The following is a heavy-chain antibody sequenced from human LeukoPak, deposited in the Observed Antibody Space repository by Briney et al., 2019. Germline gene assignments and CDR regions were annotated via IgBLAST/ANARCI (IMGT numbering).Heavy chain of an antibody. Sequence: ASVKVSCKASGYTFTDYYMHWVRQAPGQGLEWMGWINPNSGGTNYAQQFQGRVTMTRDTSISTAYMELSNLRSDDTAVYYCARGIAAAGWRWFDPWGQGTLVTVSS. CDR3: ARGIAAAGWRWFDP. CDR1: GYTFTDYY. D-gene: IGHD6-13*01. J-gene: IGHJ5*02. V-gene: IGHV1-2*02. CDR2: INPNSGGT.